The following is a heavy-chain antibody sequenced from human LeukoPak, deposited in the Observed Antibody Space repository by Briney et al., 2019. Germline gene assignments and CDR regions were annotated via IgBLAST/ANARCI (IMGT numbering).Heavy chain of an antibody. CDR3: ARGSTVTKAFDY. D-gene: IGHD4-17*01. V-gene: IGHV4-59*01. CDR2: IYYSGST. J-gene: IGHJ4*02. Sequence: SETLSLTCTVSGGSISSYYWSWIRQPPGKGLEWIGYIYYSGSTNYNPSLKSRVTISVDTSKNQFSLKLSSVTAADTAVYYCARGSTVTKAFDYWGQGTLVTVSS. CDR1: GGSISSYY.